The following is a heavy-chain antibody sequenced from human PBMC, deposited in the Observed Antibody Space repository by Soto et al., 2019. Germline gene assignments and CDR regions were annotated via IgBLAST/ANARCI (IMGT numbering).Heavy chain of an antibody. V-gene: IGHV1-69*02. CDR3: ARVYLGTGPPGSGDPGATDAFDI. D-gene: IGHD3-10*01. CDR2: IIPILGIA. CDR1: GGTFSSYT. Sequence: GASVKVSCKASGGTFSSYTISWVRQAPGQGLEWMGRIIPILGIANYAQKFQGRVTITADKSTSTAYMELSSLRSEDTAVYYCARVYLGTGPPGSGDPGATDAFDIWGQGTMVTVSS. J-gene: IGHJ3*02.